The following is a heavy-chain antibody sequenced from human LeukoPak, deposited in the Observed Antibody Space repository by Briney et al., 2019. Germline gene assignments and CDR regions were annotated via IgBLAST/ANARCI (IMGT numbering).Heavy chain of an antibody. J-gene: IGHJ4*02. D-gene: IGHD4/OR15-4a*01. CDR1: GFTFSTYA. CDR3: ARRAGAYSHPYDY. Sequence: GGSLRLSCAASGFTFSTYAMSWVRQAPGKGLEWVSTISDSSAGTYYTDSVEGRFTISRDNSKNTLYLQMNSLRAEDTAVYYCARRAGAYSHPYDYWGQGTLVTVSS. V-gene: IGHV3-23*01. CDR2: ISDSSAGT.